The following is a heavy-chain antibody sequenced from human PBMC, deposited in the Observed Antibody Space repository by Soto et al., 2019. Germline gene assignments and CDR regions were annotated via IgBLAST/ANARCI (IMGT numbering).Heavy chain of an antibody. CDR1: GGSISSYY. Sequence: TSGTLSLTCTFSGGSISSYYLSWIRPPPGKGLEWIGYIYYSGSTNYNPSLKSRVTISVDASKNQFSLKLSSVTAADTAVYYCARTMVRGVIIPTDYYYYYMDVWGKGTTVTVSS. D-gene: IGHD3-10*01. V-gene: IGHV4-59*08. J-gene: IGHJ6*03. CDR3: ARTMVRGVIIPTDYYYYYMDV. CDR2: IYYSGST.